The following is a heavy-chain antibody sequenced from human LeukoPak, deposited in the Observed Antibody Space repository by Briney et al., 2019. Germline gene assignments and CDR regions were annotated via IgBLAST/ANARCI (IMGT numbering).Heavy chain of an antibody. J-gene: IGHJ6*03. CDR3: AKGDYMDV. CDR2: IWYGGSNK. CDR1: GFTFSSYG. Sequence: PGGSLRLSCAASGFTFSSYGMHWVRQAPGKGLEWVAVIWYGGSNKYYADSVKGRFTISRDNSKNTLYLQMNSLRAEDTAVYYCAKGDYMDVWGKGTTVTVSS. V-gene: IGHV3-30*02.